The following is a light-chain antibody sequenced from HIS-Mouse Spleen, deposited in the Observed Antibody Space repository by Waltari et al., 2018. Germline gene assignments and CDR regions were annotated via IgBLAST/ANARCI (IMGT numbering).Light chain of an antibody. CDR1: QDISSY. CDR2: DAS. J-gene: IGKJ4*01. V-gene: IGKV1-33*01. CDR3: QQYDNLPLT. Sequence: DIQMTQSPSSLSASVGDRVTITCQASQDISSYLNWYQQKPGKAPKLQIYDASNLETGVPSRFSGSGSGTDFTFTISSLQPEDIATYYCQQYDNLPLTFGGGTKVEIK.